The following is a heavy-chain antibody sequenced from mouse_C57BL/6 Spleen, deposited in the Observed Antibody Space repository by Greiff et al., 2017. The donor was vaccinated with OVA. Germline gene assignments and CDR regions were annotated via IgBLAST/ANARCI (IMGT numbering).Heavy chain of an antibody. D-gene: IGHD4-1*01. CDR2: IDPSDSYT. CDR3: ARVWGYMDY. Sequence: QVQLQQPGAELVMPGASVKLSCKASGYTFTSYWMHWVKQRPGQGLEWIGEIDPSDSYTNYNQKFKGKSTLTVDKSSSTAYMQLSSLTSEDSAVYYCARVWGYMDYWGQGTSVTVSS. V-gene: IGHV1-69*01. J-gene: IGHJ4*01. CDR1: GYTFTSYW.